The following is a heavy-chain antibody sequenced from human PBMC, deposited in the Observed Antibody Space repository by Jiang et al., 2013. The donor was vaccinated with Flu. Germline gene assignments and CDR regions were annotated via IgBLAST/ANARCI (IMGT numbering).Heavy chain of an antibody. CDR2: IDWDDDK. CDR3: ALGDSSGYSPLDAFDI. J-gene: IGHJ3*02. CDR1: GFSLSTSGMC. D-gene: IGHD3-22*01. Sequence: KPTQTLTLTCTFSGFSLSTSGMCVSWIRQPPGKALEWLARIDWDDDKYYSTSLKTRLTISKDTSKNQVVLTMTNMDPVDTATYYCALGDSSGYSPLDAFDIWGQGTMVTVSS. V-gene: IGHV2-70*11.